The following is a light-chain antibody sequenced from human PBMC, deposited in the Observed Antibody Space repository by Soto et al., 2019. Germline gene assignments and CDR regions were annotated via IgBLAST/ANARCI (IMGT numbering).Light chain of an antibody. CDR1: HSINNY. Sequence: DIQMTQSPSSLSASVGDRVTISCRASHSINNYLNWYQQKPGKAPNLLIHAASTLQSGVSSRFSGSGSGTDFTLTISSLQPEDFATYYCQQSYDSPVTFGQGTKVEIK. J-gene: IGKJ1*01. CDR2: AAS. V-gene: IGKV1-39*01. CDR3: QQSYDSPVT.